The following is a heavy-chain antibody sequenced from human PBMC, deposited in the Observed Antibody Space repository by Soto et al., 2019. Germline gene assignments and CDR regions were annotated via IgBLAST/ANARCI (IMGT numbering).Heavy chain of an antibody. J-gene: IGHJ4*02. CDR2: IIPIFGTA. CDR1: GGTFSSYA. Sequence: QVQLVQSGAEVKKPGSSVKVSCKASGGTFSSYAISWVRQAPGQGLEWMGGIIPIFGTANYEQKFQGRVTITADESTSTAYMELSSLRSEDTAVYYCARDQRPHYGDYSPFDYWGQGTLVTVSS. D-gene: IGHD4-17*01. V-gene: IGHV1-69*01. CDR3: ARDQRPHYGDYSPFDY.